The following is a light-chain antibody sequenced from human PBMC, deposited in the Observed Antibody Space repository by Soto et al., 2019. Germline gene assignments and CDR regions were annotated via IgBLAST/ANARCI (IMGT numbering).Light chain of an antibody. CDR2: DAS. J-gene: IGKJ1*01. Sequence: DIQMTQSHSTLSASVGDRVTITCRASQSISSWLAWYQQKPGKAPKLLIYDASSLESGVPSRFSGSGSVTEFTLTISSLQPDDFATYYCQQYNSYSQTFGQGTKVDIK. CDR3: QQYNSYSQT. V-gene: IGKV1-5*01. CDR1: QSISSW.